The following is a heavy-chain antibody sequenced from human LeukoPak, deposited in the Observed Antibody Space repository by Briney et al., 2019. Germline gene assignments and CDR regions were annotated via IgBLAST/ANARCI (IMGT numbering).Heavy chain of an antibody. CDR2: IYYSGST. Sequence: SETLSLTCTVSGGSISGYYWSWIRQPPGKGLEWIGYIYYSGSTNYNPSLKSRVTISVDTSKNQFSLKLSSVTAADTAVYYCARSYYDIPPDYWGQGTLVTVSS. CDR3: ARSYYDIPPDY. J-gene: IGHJ4*02. V-gene: IGHV4-59*08. CDR1: GGSISGYY. D-gene: IGHD3-22*01.